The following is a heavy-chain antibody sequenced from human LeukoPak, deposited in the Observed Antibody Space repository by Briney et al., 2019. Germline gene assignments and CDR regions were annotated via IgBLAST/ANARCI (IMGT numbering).Heavy chain of an antibody. V-gene: IGHV4-39*02. D-gene: IGHD3-22*01. J-gene: IGHJ6*03. CDR2: INYSVST. CDR1: GASISSSDYY. CDR3: ARLTHSYYSDTSGYYPYYYMDV. Sequence: PSETLSLTCSVSGASISSSDYYWGWIRQPPGKGLEWIGRINYSVSTYYNPSLKSRVTISVDTSKNHFSLRLTSMTAADTAVYYCARLTHSYYSDTSGYYPYYYMDVWGKGTTVTVSS.